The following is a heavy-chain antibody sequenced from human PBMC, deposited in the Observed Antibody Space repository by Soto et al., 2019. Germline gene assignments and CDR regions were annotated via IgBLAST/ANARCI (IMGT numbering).Heavy chain of an antibody. Sequence: GESLKISCKGSGYSFAGYWITWVRQKPGKGLEWIGRIDPSDSQTYYSPSFRGHVTISVTKSITTVFLQWSSLRASDTAMYYCARQIYDSDTGPNFQYYFDSWGQGTPVTVSS. D-gene: IGHD3-22*01. CDR2: IDPSDSQT. V-gene: IGHV5-10-1*01. CDR3: ARQIYDSDTGPNFQYYFDS. CDR1: GYSFAGYW. J-gene: IGHJ4*02.